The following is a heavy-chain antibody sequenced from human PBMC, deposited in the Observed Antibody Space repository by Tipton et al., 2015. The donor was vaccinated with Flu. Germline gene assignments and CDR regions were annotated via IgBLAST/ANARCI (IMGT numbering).Heavy chain of an antibody. D-gene: IGHD2-15*01. V-gene: IGHV1-69*01. CDR1: GGTFRSYA. CDR3: AGDPAGSRGLLRGGFDY. Sequence: QLVQSGAEVKKPGSSGKVSCKASGGTFRSYAISWVRQAPGQGLEWMGGIIPIFGTANYAQKFQGRVTITADESTSTAYMELSSLRAGDTAVYYCAGDPAGSRGLLRGGFDYWGQGTLVTVSS. J-gene: IGHJ4*02. CDR2: IIPIFGTA.